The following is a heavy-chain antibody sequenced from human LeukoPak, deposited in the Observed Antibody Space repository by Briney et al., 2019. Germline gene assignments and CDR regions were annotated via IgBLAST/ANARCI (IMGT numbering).Heavy chain of an antibody. Sequence: PSGTLSLTCAVSGGSISSSNWWSWVRQPPGKGLEWIGEIYHSGSTNYNPSLKSRVTISVDKSKNQFSLKLSSVTAADAAVYYCARDRYGGSWVFDYWGQGTLVTVSS. CDR1: GGSISSSNW. J-gene: IGHJ4*02. CDR2: IYHSGST. V-gene: IGHV4-4*02. D-gene: IGHD4-17*01. CDR3: ARDRYGGSWVFDY.